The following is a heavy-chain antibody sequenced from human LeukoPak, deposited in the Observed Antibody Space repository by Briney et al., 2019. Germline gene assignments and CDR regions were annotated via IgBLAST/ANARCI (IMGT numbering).Heavy chain of an antibody. Sequence: PGGSLRLSCAASGFTFIDNYMTWVRQAPGKGLEWVSAISGSGGSTYYADSVKGRFTISRDNSKNTLYLQMNSLRAEDTAVYYCAKDRPQPSITMMTLIGYWGQGTLVTVSS. V-gene: IGHV3-23*01. D-gene: IGHD3-22*01. CDR1: GFTFIDNY. CDR2: ISGSGGST. CDR3: AKDRPQPSITMMTLIGY. J-gene: IGHJ4*02.